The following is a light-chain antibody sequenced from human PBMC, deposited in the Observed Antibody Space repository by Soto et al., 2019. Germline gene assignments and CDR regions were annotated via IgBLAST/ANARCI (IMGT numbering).Light chain of an antibody. CDR2: DAS. V-gene: IGKV3-20*01. Sequence: EIVLAQSPATLSLSPGDRATLSCRASQSVRSYLAWYQQKPGQAPRLLIYDASNRATGIPDRFSGSGSGTDFTLTISRLEPEDFAVYYCQQYGSSPRTFGQGTKVDI. J-gene: IGKJ1*01. CDR3: QQYGSSPRT. CDR1: QSVRSY.